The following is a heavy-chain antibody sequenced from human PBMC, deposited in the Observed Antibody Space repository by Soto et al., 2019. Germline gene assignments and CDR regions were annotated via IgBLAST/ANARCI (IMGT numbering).Heavy chain of an antibody. CDR3: ARVWEYCSSTSCYAVNYAFDI. Sequence: PGGSLRLSCAASGFTFSSYSMNWVRQAPGKGLEWVSSFCSSISYIYYADSVKGRFTISRDNAKNSLYLQMNSLRAEDTAVYYCARVWEYCSSTSCYAVNYAFDIWGQGTMVTVSS. V-gene: IGHV3-21*01. CDR2: FCSSISYI. D-gene: IGHD2-2*01. CDR1: GFTFSSYS. J-gene: IGHJ3*02.